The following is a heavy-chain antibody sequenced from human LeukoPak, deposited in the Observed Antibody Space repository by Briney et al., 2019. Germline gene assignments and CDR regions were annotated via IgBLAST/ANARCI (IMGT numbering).Heavy chain of an antibody. CDR1: GGSISSSSYY. CDR2: IYHSGST. V-gene: IGHV4-39*07. CDR3: ARDDFWSGYHY. D-gene: IGHD3-3*01. J-gene: IGHJ4*02. Sequence: SETLSLTCTVSGGSISSSSYYWGWIRQPPGKGLEWIGYIYHSGSTYYNPSLKSRVTISVDRSKNQFSLKLSSVTAADTAVYYCARDDFWSGYHYWGQGTLVTVSS.